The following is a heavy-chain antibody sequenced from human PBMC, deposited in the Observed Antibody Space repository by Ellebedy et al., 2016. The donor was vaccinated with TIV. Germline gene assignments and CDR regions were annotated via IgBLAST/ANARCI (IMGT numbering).Heavy chain of an antibody. CDR3: TAGRLNYYGSGRPLDS. D-gene: IGHD3-10*01. Sequence: GESLKISCAASGFTFSDAWMNWVRQAPGKGLEWVGRIKRRTYGGTTEHAAPLKGRFTISRDDSKNTLYLQMNSLKTEDTAVYYGTAGRLNYYGSGRPLDSWGQGTLVTVSS. CDR2: IKRRTYGGTT. J-gene: IGHJ4*02. V-gene: IGHV3-15*01. CDR1: GFTFSDAW.